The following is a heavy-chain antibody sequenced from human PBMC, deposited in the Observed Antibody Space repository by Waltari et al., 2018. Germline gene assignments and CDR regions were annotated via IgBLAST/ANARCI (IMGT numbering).Heavy chain of an antibody. V-gene: IGHV4-38-2*01. J-gene: IGHJ4*02. Sequence: QVQLQESGPGLVKPSETLSLTCAVSGYSISSGYYWGWIRQPPGKGLEWIGSIYHSGSTYYNPSLKSRVTISVDTSKNQFSLKLSSVTAAETAVYYCARNYGSGSYFDYWGQGTLVTVSS. D-gene: IGHD3-10*01. CDR2: IYHSGST. CDR1: GYSISSGYY. CDR3: ARNYGSGSYFDY.